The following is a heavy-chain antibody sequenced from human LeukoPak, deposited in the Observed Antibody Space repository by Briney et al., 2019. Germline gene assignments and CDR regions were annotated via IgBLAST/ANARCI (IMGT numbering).Heavy chain of an antibody. CDR1: GGSISSSSYY. Sequence: PSETLSLTCTVSGGSISSSSYYWGWIRQPPGKGLEWIGSIYYSGSTYYNPSLKSRVTISVDTSKNQFSLKLSSVTAADTAVYYCASYIEMATIDYFDYWGQGTLVTVSS. V-gene: IGHV4-39*01. CDR3: ASYIEMATIDYFDY. D-gene: IGHD5-24*01. J-gene: IGHJ4*02. CDR2: IYYSGST.